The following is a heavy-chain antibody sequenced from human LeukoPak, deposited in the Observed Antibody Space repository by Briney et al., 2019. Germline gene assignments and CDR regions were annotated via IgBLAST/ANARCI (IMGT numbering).Heavy chain of an antibody. CDR1: GFTFSNYE. D-gene: IGHD4-17*01. Sequence: GGSLRLSCAASGFTFSNYEMNWVRQAPGKGLEWVSYITSSGSIMYYPDSVKGRFTISRDNAKNSLYLQMNSLRAEDTAVNYCAREGDYGDSDYWGQGTLVTVSS. CDR3: AREGDYGDSDY. J-gene: IGHJ4*02. V-gene: IGHV3-48*03. CDR2: ITSSGSIM.